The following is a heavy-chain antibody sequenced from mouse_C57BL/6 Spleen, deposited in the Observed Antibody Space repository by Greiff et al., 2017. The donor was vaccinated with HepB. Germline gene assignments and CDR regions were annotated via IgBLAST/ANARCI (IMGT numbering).Heavy chain of an antibody. CDR3: ARRGVYDGYYSFAY. CDR2: ILPGSGST. D-gene: IGHD2-3*01. CDR1: GYTFTDYY. Sequence: VQRVESGAELVRPGASVKLSCKASGYTFTDYYINWVKQRPGHGLEWIGEILPGSGSTNYNEKFKGKATFTADTSSNTAYMQLSSLTTEDSAIYYCARRGVYDGYYSFAYWGQGTLVTVSA. V-gene: IGHV1-9*01. J-gene: IGHJ3*01.